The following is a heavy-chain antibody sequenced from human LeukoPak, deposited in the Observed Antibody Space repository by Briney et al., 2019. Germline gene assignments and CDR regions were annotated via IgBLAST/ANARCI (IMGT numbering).Heavy chain of an antibody. Sequence: GRSLRLSCAASGFTFSSYGMHWVRQAPGKGLEWVAVISYDGSNKYYADSVKGRFTISRDNAKNSLYLQMNSLRAEDTALYHCARVERNYYDSSGYPNDAFDIWGQGTMVTVSS. D-gene: IGHD3-22*01. CDR3: ARVERNYYDSSGYPNDAFDI. CDR2: ISYDGSNK. V-gene: IGHV3-30*03. J-gene: IGHJ3*02. CDR1: GFTFSSYG.